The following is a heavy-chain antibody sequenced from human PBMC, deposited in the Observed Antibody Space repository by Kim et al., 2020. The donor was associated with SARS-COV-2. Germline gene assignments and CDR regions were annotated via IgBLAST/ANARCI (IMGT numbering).Heavy chain of an antibody. J-gene: IGHJ5*02. V-gene: IGHV4-38-2*02. CDR3: ARDLTSMVRGNNWFDP. CDR1: GYSISSGYY. Sequence: SETLSLTCTVSGYSISSGYYWGWIRQPPGKGLEWIGSIYHSGSTYYNPSLKSRVTISVDTSKNQFSLKLSSVTAADTAVYYCARDLTSMVRGNNWFDPWGQGTLVTVSS. D-gene: IGHD3-10*01. CDR2: IYHSGST.